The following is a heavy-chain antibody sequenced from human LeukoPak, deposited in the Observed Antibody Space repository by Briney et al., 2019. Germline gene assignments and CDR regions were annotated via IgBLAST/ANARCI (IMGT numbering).Heavy chain of an antibody. V-gene: IGHV4-59*01. CDR2: IYYNGST. J-gene: IGHJ5*02. Sequence: SETLSLTCTVSGGSISSYYWSWIRQPPGKGLEWIGYIYYNGSTNYNPSLKSRVTISVDTSKNQFSLKLSSVTTADTAVYYCARAPLPLPFKGNFFDPWGQGTLVTVSS. CDR3: ARAPLPLPFKGNFFDP. CDR1: GGSISSYY.